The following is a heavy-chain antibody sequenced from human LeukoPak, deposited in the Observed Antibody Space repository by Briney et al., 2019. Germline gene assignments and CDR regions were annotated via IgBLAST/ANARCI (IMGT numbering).Heavy chain of an antibody. D-gene: IGHD1-26*01. V-gene: IGHV3-53*01. CDR2: IYSDNT. Sequence: PGGSLRLSCTVSGFTVSSNSMSWVRQAPGKGLEWVSFIYSDNTHYSDSVKGRFTISRDNSKNTLYLQMNSLRAEDTAVYYCAKPGIVGATRGLYFDYWGQGTLVTVSS. J-gene: IGHJ4*02. CDR3: AKPGIVGATRGLYFDY. CDR1: GFTVSSNS.